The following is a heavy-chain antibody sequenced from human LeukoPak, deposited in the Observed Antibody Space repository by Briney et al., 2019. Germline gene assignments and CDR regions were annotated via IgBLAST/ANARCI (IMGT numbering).Heavy chain of an antibody. CDR3: ARGLYYDSSGDKIY. CDR1: GFTFSSYS. Sequence: KPGGSLRLSCAASGFTFSSYSMSWIRQAPGKGLEWVSYISSSGSTIYYADSVKGRFTISRDNAKNSLYLQMNSLRAEDTAVYYCARGLYYDSSGDKIYWGQGTLVTVSS. CDR2: ISSSGSTI. V-gene: IGHV3-11*01. J-gene: IGHJ4*02. D-gene: IGHD3-22*01.